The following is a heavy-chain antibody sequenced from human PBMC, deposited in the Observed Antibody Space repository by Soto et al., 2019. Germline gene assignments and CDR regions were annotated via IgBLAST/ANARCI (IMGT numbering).Heavy chain of an antibody. D-gene: IGHD5-12*01. J-gene: IGHJ5*02. CDR3: ARHHGPTTSENWLDA. CDR1: GYTFFTYD. V-gene: IGHV1-18*01. CDR2: ISTYSGDR. Sequence: VASVKVSCKASGYTFFTYDISWVRQAPGQGLEWMGCISTYSGDRKYAQKFQGRVTMTTDTSTTTAYLDMRSLRSDDTAVYYCARHHGPTTSENWLDAWGQGTMVTVSS.